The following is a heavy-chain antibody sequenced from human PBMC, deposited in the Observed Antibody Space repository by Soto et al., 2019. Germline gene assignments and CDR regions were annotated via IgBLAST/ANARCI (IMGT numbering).Heavy chain of an antibody. CDR3: ARDRAYYGSGSYPGY. CDR1: GLTFSSYA. Sequence: GGSLRLSCAASGLTFSSYAMHWVRQAPGKGLEWVAVISYDGSNKYYADSVKGRFTISRDNSKNTLYLQMNSLRAEDTAVYYCARDRAYYGSGSYPGYWGQGTLVTVSS. CDR2: ISYDGSNK. J-gene: IGHJ4*02. V-gene: IGHV3-30-3*01. D-gene: IGHD3-10*01.